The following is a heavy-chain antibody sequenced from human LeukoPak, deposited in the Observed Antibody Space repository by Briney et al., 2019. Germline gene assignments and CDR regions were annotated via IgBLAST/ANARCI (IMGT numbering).Heavy chain of an antibody. CDR3: AGSDSSGYAPTDY. J-gene: IGHJ4*02. CDR2: INHSGST. CDR1: GGSFSGYY. V-gene: IGHV4-34*01. Sequence: SETLSLTCAVYGGSFSGYYWSWIRQPPGKGLEWIGEINHSGSTNYNPSLKSRVTISVDTSKNQFSLKLSSVTAADTAVYYCAGSDSSGYAPTDYWGQGTLVTVSS. D-gene: IGHD3-22*01.